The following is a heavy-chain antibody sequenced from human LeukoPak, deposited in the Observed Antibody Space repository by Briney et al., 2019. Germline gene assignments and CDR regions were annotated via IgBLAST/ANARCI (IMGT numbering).Heavy chain of an antibody. J-gene: IGHJ5*02. D-gene: IGHD1-26*01. CDR3: ARHAIYSGGYSYWFDP. V-gene: IGHV4-61*01. CDR1: GGSVSSGSYY. Sequence: SETLSLTCTVSGGSVSSGSYYWSWIRQPPGKGLEWIAYIYYSGNTNYNPSLRSRASISLDTSKNLCSLRLTSVTAADTAVHYCARHAIYSGGYSYWFDPWGLGTLVTVSS. CDR2: IYYSGNT.